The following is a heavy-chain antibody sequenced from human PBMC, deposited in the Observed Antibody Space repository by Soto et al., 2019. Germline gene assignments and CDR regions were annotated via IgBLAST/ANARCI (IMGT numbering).Heavy chain of an antibody. D-gene: IGHD2-21*02. CDR3: ASQMAYCGGDCSTPFDY. CDR1: GFTFSSYA. CDR2: ISYDGSNK. V-gene: IGHV3-30-3*01. J-gene: IGHJ4*02. Sequence: QVQLVESGGGVVQPGRSLRLSCAASGFTFSSYAMHWVRQAPGKGLEWVAVISYDGSNKYYADSVKGRFTISRDNSKNTLYLQMNSLRAEDTAGYYCASQMAYCGGDCSTPFDYWGQGTLVTVSS.